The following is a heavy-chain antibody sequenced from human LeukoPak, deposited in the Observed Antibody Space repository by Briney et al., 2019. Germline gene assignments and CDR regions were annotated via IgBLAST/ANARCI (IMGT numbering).Heavy chain of an antibody. V-gene: IGHV3-23*01. CDR1: GFTFSSYA. CDR2: ISGSGGST. J-gene: IGHJ4*02. CDR3: AREGEVRGVIITTTKYYFDY. Sequence: GGSLRLSCAASGFTFSSYAMSWVRQAPGKGLEWVSAISGSGGSTYYADSVKGRFTISRDNAKNSLYLQMNSLRAEDTAVYYCAREGEVRGVIITTTKYYFDYWGQGTLVTVSS. D-gene: IGHD3-10*01.